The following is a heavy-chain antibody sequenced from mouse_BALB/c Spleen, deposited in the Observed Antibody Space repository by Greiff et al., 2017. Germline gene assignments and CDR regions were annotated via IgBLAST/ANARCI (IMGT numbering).Heavy chain of an antibody. V-gene: IGHV1-5*01. CDR1: GYSFTSYC. CDR3: TGDDDGYFDY. CDR2: IYPGNSDT. Sequence: EVQLQQSGTVLVRPGASVKMSCKASGYSFTSYCMHWVKQRPGQGLEWIGAIYPGNSDTSYNQKFKGKAKLTTVTSSSTAYMERSSLTNEDSAVYDSTGDDDGYFDYGGAGTTLTVSS. D-gene: IGHD2-4*01. J-gene: IGHJ2*01.